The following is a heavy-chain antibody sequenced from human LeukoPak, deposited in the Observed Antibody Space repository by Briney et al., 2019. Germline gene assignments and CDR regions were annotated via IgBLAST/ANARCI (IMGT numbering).Heavy chain of an antibody. V-gene: IGHV3-30*02. CDR3: AKDKIGRILEWLSYFDY. CDR1: GFTFSSYG. J-gene: IGHJ4*02. D-gene: IGHD3-3*01. Sequence: GGSLRLSCAASGFTFSSYGMHWVRQAPDKGLEWVAFIRYDGSNKYYADSVKGRFTISRDNSKNTLYLQMNSLRAEDTAVYYCAKDKIGRILEWLSYFDYWGQGTLVTVSS. CDR2: IRYDGSNK.